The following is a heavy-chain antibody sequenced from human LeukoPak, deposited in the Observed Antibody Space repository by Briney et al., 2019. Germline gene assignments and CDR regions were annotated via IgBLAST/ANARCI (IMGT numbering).Heavy chain of an antibody. V-gene: IGHV3-21*01. CDR3: ARVGYSSGWYGWFDP. CDR2: ISSSSSYI. Sequence: GGSLRLSCAASGFTFSSYSMNWVRQAPGKGLEWVSSISSSSSYIYCADSVKGRFTISRDNAKNSLFLQMNSLRAEDTAVYYCARVGYSSGWYGWFDPWGQGTLVTVSS. J-gene: IGHJ5*02. CDR1: GFTFSSYS. D-gene: IGHD6-19*01.